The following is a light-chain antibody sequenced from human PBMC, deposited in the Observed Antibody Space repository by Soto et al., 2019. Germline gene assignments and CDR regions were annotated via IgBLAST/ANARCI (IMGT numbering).Light chain of an antibody. CDR1: QSVSSN. CDR3: QQYNNWPKM. J-gene: IGKJ1*01. CDR2: GAS. V-gene: IGKV3-15*01. Sequence: EIVMTQSPATLSVSPGERATLSCRASQSVSSNLAWYQQKPGQAPRLLIYGASTRATGIPARFSGSGSGTEFTLTISRLQSEDFAVYYCQQYNNWPKMFGQGTKVEIK.